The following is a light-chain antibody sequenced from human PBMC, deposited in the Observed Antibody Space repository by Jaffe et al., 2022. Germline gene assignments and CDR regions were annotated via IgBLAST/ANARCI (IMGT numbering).Light chain of an antibody. CDR1: SSDVGYFNY. V-gene: IGLV2-14*03. J-gene: IGLJ1*01. CDR3: NSYTSTSTYV. Sequence: QSALTQPASVSGSPGQSITISCTGTSSDVGYFNYVSWYQQHPGKAPKLVIFDVSNRPSGVSNRFSGSKSGNTASLTISGLQAEDEADYYCNSYTSTSTYVFGTGTKVTVL. CDR2: DVS.